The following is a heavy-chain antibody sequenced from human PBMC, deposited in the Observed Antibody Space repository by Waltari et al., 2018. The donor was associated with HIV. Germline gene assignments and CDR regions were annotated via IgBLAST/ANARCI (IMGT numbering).Heavy chain of an antibody. CDR1: AYTFTSYN. J-gene: IGHJ6*02. CDR2: ISFDVSNN. CDR3: TRRTDSGLDV. D-gene: IGHD2-21*02. V-gene: IGHV3-30*04. Sequence: LVQSGGHVVQPGKSRRLSCAASAYTFTSYNVHWVSQVAGKGLEWVASISFDVSNNYVSDSLKGRFSVSRETSKNTLSLEMNALRLNDTGVYFCTRRTDSGLDVWGQGTAVIVSS.